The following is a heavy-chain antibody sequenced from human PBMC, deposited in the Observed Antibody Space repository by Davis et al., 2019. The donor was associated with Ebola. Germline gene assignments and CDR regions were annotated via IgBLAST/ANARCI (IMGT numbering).Heavy chain of an antibody. V-gene: IGHV1-18*01. Sequence: AASVKVSCKTSGGTFTSYDINWVRQATGQGLEWMGWISAYNGNTNYAQKLQGRVTMTTDTSTSTAYMELRSLRSDDTAVYYCARAQFPTTSDHWGQGTLVTVSS. CDR2: ISAYNGNT. CDR1: GGTFTSYD. D-gene: IGHD1-1*01. CDR3: ARAQFPTTSDH. J-gene: IGHJ4*02.